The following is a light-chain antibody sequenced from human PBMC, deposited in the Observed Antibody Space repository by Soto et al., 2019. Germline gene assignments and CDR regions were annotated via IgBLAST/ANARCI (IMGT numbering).Light chain of an antibody. Sequence: DSVMTQSPLSLPVTPGEPASISCRSSASLLHSNGDNCLDWYVQKPGQSPQLLIYFGSYRASGVPDRSSGSGSGTDFTLKSSRVEAEDVGVYYCMQALQTPLTFGGGTKVEIK. V-gene: IGKV2-28*01. CDR2: FGS. J-gene: IGKJ4*01. CDR1: ASLLHSNGDNC. CDR3: MQALQTPLT.